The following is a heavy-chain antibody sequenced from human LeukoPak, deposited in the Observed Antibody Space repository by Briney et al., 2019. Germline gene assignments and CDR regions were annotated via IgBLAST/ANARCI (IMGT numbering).Heavy chain of an antibody. Sequence: PGRSLRLSCAASGFTFSNYAMHWVRQAPGKGLEWVAFVSHDGRTQYYLDSVKGRFTVSRDNAKNTLYLQMNSLRAEDTAVYYCATDRNSGKYYDYWGQGTLVTVSS. CDR1: GFTFSNYA. D-gene: IGHD1-26*01. CDR2: VSHDGRTQ. V-gene: IGHV3-30*03. J-gene: IGHJ4*02. CDR3: ATDRNSGKYYDY.